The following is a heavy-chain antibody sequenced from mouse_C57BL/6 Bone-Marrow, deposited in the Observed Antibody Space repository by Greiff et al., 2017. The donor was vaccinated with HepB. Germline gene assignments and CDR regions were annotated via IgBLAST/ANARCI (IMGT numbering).Heavy chain of an antibody. J-gene: IGHJ2*01. CDR2: INPNNGGT. D-gene: IGHD2-4*01. CDR3: ARGELRSFYFDY. V-gene: IGHV1-22*01. CDR1: GYTFTDYN. Sequence: EVQLQQSGPELVKPGASVKMSCKASGYTFTDYNMHWVKLSHGKSLEWIGYINPNNGGTSYNQKFKGKATLTVNKSSSTAYMELRSLTSEDSAVYCCARGELRSFYFDYWGQGTTLTVSS.